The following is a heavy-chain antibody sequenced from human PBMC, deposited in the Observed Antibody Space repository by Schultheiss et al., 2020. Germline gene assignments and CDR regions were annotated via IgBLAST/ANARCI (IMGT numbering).Heavy chain of an antibody. J-gene: IGHJ4*02. CDR1: GGSISSYY. Sequence: SETLSLTCTVSGGSISSYYWSWIRQPPGKGLEWIGYIYYSGSTNYNPSLKSRVTISVDTSKNQFSLNLNSVTAADTAVYYCARGGPPTVTRFDYWGQGTLVTVSS. CDR2: IYYSGST. V-gene: IGHV4-59*01. D-gene: IGHD4-17*01. CDR3: ARGGPPTVTRFDY.